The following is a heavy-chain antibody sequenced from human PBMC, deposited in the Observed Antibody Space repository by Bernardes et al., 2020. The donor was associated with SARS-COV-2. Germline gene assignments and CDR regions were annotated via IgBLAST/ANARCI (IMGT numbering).Heavy chain of an antibody. J-gene: IGHJ2*01. CDR1: GGSIGSYY. CDR2: LYYSGTT. Sequence: SETLSLTCTVSGGSIGSYYWAWIRQPPGKGLEWIGYLYYSGTTHYNPSLKSRVTISVDRSQNQFSLNLSSVTPADTAVYYCARDLSHLVRRGFDLWGRGTLVTVSS. CDR3: ARDLSHLVRRGFDL. V-gene: IGHV4-59*01. D-gene: IGHD3-10*01.